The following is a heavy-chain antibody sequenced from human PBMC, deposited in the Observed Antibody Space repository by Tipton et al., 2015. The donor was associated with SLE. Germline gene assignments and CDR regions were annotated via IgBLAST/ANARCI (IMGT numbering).Heavy chain of an antibody. J-gene: IGHJ3*02. CDR3: ARPQWELGAFDI. Sequence: TLSLTCTVSGGSISSVGYYWGWIRPAPGKGLEWIGSFCYSGSTFYNASLKSRVTISLDTSKNQLSLNLSSVTAADTAVYYCARPQWELGAFDIWGQGTVVTVSS. V-gene: IGHV4-39*07. CDR1: GGSISSVGYY. D-gene: IGHD1-26*01. CDR2: FCYSGST.